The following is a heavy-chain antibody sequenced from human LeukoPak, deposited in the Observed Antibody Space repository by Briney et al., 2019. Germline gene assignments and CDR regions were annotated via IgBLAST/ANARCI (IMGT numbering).Heavy chain of an antibody. CDR1: GFTFSSYW. D-gene: IGHD3-10*01. Sequence: GGSLRLSCAASGFTFSSYWMSWVRQAPGKGLEWVANIKQDGSEKYYVDSVKGRFTISRDNAKNSLYLQMNSLRAEDTAVYYCARDSGPRRGWFDPWGQGTLVTVSS. CDR2: IKQDGSEK. CDR3: ARDSGPRRGWFDP. J-gene: IGHJ5*02. V-gene: IGHV3-7*01.